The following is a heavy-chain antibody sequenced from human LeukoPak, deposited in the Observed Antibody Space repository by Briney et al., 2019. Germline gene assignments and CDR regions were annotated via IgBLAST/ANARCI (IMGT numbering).Heavy chain of an antibody. CDR1: GGSFSGYY. D-gene: IGHD2-2*01. CDR3: ARARCSSTSRYHFDY. Sequence: SETLSLTCAVYGGSFSGYYWSWIRQPPGRGLEWSGEINHSGSTNYNPSLKSRVTISVDTSKNQFSLKLSSVTAADTAVYYCARARCSSTSRYHFDYWGQGTLVTVSS. CDR2: INHSGST. J-gene: IGHJ4*02. V-gene: IGHV4-34*01.